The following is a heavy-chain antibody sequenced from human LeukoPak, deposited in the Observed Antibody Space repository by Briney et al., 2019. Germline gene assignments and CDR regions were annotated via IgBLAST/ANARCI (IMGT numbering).Heavy chain of an antibody. Sequence: ASVKVSCKASGYTFTSYGISWVRQAPGQGLEWMGWISAYNGNTNHAQKLQGRVTMTTDTSTSTAYMELRSLRSDDTAVYYCARVGIAAAGTIDVDYWGQGTLVTVSS. CDR3: ARVGIAAAGTIDVDY. D-gene: IGHD6-13*01. V-gene: IGHV1-18*01. CDR1: GYTFTSYG. CDR2: ISAYNGNT. J-gene: IGHJ4*02.